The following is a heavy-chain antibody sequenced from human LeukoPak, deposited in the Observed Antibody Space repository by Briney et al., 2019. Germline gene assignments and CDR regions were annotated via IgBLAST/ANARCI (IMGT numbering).Heavy chain of an antibody. D-gene: IGHD6-13*01. Sequence: PGGSLRLSCAASGFTFDDYAMHWVRQAPGKGLEWVSGISWNSGSIGYADSVKGRFTISRDNAKNSLYLQMNSLRAEDTAVYYCARDEGQQQLEGSHEYWGQGTLVTVSS. V-gene: IGHV3-9*01. CDR3: ARDEGQQQLEGSHEY. CDR1: GFTFDDYA. J-gene: IGHJ4*02. CDR2: ISWNSGSI.